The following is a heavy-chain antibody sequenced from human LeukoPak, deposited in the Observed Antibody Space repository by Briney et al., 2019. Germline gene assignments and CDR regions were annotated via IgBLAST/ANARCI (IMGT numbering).Heavy chain of an antibody. V-gene: IGHV3-7*04. CDR2: IKQDGSEK. CDR1: GFTFSSYW. J-gene: IGHJ6*02. Sequence: RPGGSLILSCAASGFTFSSYWMSWVRQAPGKGLEWVANIKQDGSEKYYVDSVKGRFTISRDNAKNSLYLQMNSPRAEDTAVYYCARVGGSYYVHYYGMDVWGQGTTVTVSS. CDR3: ARVGGSYYVHYYGMDV. D-gene: IGHD1-26*01.